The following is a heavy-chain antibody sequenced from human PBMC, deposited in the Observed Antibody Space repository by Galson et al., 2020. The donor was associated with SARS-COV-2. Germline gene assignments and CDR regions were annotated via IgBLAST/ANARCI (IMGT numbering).Heavy chain of an antibody. CDR2: INPNDGGT. Sequence: GESLKISCKASGYIFTDFYMHWVRQAPGQGLEWMGWINPNDGGTKYAQKFQGRVTMTRDTSISTAYMELRRLRSDGTAVYYCARDLLFSGGMDVWGQGTTVTVSS. CDR3: ARDLLFSGGMDV. CDR1: GYIFTDFY. D-gene: IGHD6-25*01. V-gene: IGHV1-2*02. J-gene: IGHJ6*02.